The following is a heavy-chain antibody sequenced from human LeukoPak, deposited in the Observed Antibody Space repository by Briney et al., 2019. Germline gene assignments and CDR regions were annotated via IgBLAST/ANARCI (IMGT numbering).Heavy chain of an antibody. Sequence: GGSLRLSCAASGFTFSSYWMSWVRQAPGKGLEWVANIKQDGSEKYYVDSVKGRFTISRDNAKNSLYLQMNSLRAEDTAVYYCARRNWNYIGDAFDIWGQGTMVTVSS. J-gene: IGHJ3*02. V-gene: IGHV3-7*01. CDR1: GFTFSSYW. CDR3: ARRNWNYIGDAFDI. CDR2: IKQDGSEK. D-gene: IGHD1-7*01.